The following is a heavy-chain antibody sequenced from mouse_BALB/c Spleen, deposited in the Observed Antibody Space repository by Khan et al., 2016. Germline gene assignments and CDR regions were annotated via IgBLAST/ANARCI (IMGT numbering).Heavy chain of an antibody. Sequence: EVELVESGGGLVKPGGSLKLSCAASGFTFSSYAMSWVRQTPEKRLEWVASISSGSSTYYPDSVKGRFTISRDNARNIMTLQMSSLRYDDTAMSYCARDDYASSGDYFDYWGQGTTLTVSS. CDR1: GFTFSSYA. CDR2: ISSGSST. CDR3: ARDDYASSGDYFDY. D-gene: IGHD1-1*02. J-gene: IGHJ2*01. V-gene: IGHV5-6-5*01.